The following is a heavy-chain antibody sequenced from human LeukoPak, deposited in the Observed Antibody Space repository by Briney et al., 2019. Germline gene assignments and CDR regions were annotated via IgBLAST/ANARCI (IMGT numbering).Heavy chain of an antibody. Sequence: PSETLSLTCAVYGGSFNAYYWTWIRQTPGKGLEWIGEINHSGNTNYNRSLESRVTISADTSKNQFSLNLGSVTAADTAIYYCARGLRFIQGPGYYYMDVWGKGTTVTVSS. CDR1: GGSFNAYY. D-gene: IGHD3-16*02. CDR2: INHSGNT. CDR3: ARGLRFIQGPGYYYMDV. J-gene: IGHJ6*03. V-gene: IGHV4-34*01.